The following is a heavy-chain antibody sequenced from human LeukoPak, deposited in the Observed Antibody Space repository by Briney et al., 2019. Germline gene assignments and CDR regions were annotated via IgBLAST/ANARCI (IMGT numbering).Heavy chain of an antibody. J-gene: IGHJ6*03. CDR2: IIPIFGTA. CDR3: AGSGDSYGSGYYYYSSMDG. Sequence: GASVKVSCKASGGTFSSYAISWVRQAPGQGLEWMGGIIPIFGTANYAQKFQGRVTITTDESTSTAYMELSSLRSEDTAVYYFAGSGDSYGSGYYYYSSMDGWGKGTTGTVSS. CDR1: GGTFSSYA. V-gene: IGHV1-69*05. D-gene: IGHD5-18*01.